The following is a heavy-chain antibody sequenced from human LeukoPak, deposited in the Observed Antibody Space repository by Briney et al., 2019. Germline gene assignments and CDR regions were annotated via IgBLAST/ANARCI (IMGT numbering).Heavy chain of an antibody. CDR2: ISAYNGNT. CDR1: GYTFTSYG. J-gene: IGHJ3*02. V-gene: IGHV1-18*01. Sequence: ASVKVSCKASGYTFTSYGISWVRQAPGQGLEWMGWISAYNGNTNYAQKLQGRVTMTTDTSTSTAYMELRSLRSDDTAVYYCARRRSPNYYDSSGYYEADAFDIWGQGTMVTVSS. CDR3: ARRRSPNYYDSSGYYEADAFDI. D-gene: IGHD3-22*01.